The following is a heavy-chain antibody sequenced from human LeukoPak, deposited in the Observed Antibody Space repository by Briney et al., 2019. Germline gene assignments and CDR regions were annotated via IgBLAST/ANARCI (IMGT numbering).Heavy chain of an antibody. V-gene: IGHV1-18*01. CDR2: ISAYNGNT. CDR1: GYTFTSYG. D-gene: IGHD2-2*01. J-gene: IGHJ4*02. Sequence: GASVKVSCKASGYTFTSYGISWVRQAPGQGLEWMGWISAYNGNTNYAQKLQGRVTMTTDTSTSTAYMELRSLRSDDTAVYYCARDTYSSSTSCYPGYWGQGTLVTVSS. CDR3: ARDTYSSSTSCYPGY.